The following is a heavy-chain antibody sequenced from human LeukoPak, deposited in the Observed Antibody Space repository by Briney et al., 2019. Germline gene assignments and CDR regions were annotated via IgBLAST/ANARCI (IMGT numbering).Heavy chain of an antibody. J-gene: IGHJ3*02. D-gene: IGHD2-21*02. Sequence: SQTLSLTCTVSGGSISSGGYYWSWIRQHPGKGLEWIGYIYYSGSTYYSPSLKSRVTISVDTSKNQFSLKLSSVTAADTAVYYCASHKYCGGDCYHDAFDTWGQGTMVTVSS. CDR3: ASHKYCGGDCYHDAFDT. V-gene: IGHV4-31*03. CDR1: GGSISSGGYY. CDR2: IYYSGST.